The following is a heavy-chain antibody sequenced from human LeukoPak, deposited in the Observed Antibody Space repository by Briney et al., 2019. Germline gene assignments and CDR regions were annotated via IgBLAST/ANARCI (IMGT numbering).Heavy chain of an antibody. CDR1: GVSFSGYY. J-gene: IGHJ4*02. CDR2: INHSGST. D-gene: IGHD3-16*02. Sequence: PSETLSLTCAVYGVSFSGYYWSWIRQPPGKGLEWIGEINHSGSTNYNPSLKSRVTISVDTSKNQFSLKLSSVTAADTAVYYCARGRGDYVWGSYRHGLNYWGQGTLVTVSS. V-gene: IGHV4-34*01. CDR3: ARGRGDYVWGSYRHGLNY.